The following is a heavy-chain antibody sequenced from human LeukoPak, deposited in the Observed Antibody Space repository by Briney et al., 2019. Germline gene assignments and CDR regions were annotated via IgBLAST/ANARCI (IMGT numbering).Heavy chain of an antibody. CDR3: ARGRSPTVVTFLDY. V-gene: IGHV3-7*03. CDR2: IKEDGSER. J-gene: IGHJ4*02. Sequence: GGSLRLSCEGSAFIFSGHWMNWVRQTPGKGLEWVASIKEDGSERQYVDSVKGRFSISRDNTKGSLFLQLNSLRAEDTAVYYCARGRSPTVVTFLDYWGQGTLVIVSS. D-gene: IGHD4-23*01. CDR1: AFIFSGHW.